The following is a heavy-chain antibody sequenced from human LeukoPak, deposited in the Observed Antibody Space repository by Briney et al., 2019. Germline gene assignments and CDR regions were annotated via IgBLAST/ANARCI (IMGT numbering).Heavy chain of an antibody. V-gene: IGHV3-7*02. CDR2: IRQDGSER. CDR1: GFTFSSYW. J-gene: IGHJ4*02. Sequence: GGSLRLSCAASGFTFSSYWMSWVRQAPGKGLEWVANIRQDGSERYYVDSVKGRFTISRDNAKNSLYLQMNTLRAEDTAVYYCARNWGYHDFWGQGTLVTVSS. D-gene: IGHD3-16*01. CDR3: ARNWGYHDF.